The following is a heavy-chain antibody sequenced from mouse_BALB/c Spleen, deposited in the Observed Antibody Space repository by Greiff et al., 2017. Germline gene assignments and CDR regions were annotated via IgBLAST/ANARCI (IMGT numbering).Heavy chain of an antibody. CDR3: ARGGIYYDYDGGYFDY. J-gene: IGHJ2*01. CDR2: IYPGDGDT. CDR1: GYAFSSYW. V-gene: IGHV1-80*01. D-gene: IGHD2-4*01. Sequence: VKLQESGAELVRPGSSVKISCKASGYAFSSYWMNWVKQRPGQGLEWIGQIYPGDGDTNYNGKFKGKATLTADKSSSTAYMQLSSLTSEDSAVYFCARGGIYYDYDGGYFDYWGQGTTLTVSS.